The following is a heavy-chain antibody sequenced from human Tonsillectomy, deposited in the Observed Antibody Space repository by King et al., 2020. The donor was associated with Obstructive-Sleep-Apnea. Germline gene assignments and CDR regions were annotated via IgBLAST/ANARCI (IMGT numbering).Heavy chain of an antibody. D-gene: IGHD4-17*01. CDR2: IWYDESNK. J-gene: IGHJ4*02. CDR3: ASTVDYGDYVFDY. V-gene: IGHV3-33*03. Sequence: VQLVESGGGVVQPGRSLRLSCAASGFAFGAYGMHWVRQAPGKGLEWVAVIWYDESNKYYADSVKGRFTVSRDNSKNTVSLQMNSLSAEDTAVYYCASTVDYGDYVFDYWGQGILVTVSS. CDR1: GFAFGAYG.